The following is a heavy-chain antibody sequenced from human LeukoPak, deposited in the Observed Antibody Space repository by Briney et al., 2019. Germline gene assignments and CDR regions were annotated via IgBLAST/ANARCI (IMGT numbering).Heavy chain of an antibody. CDR2: ISYDGSNK. CDR1: GFTFSSYA. CDR3: ARVPYYDFWSGLVGRYGMDV. J-gene: IGHJ6*02. D-gene: IGHD3-3*01. Sequence: GGSLRLSCAASGFTFSSYAMHCVRQAPGKGLEWVEVISYDGSNKYYADSVKGRFTISRDNSKNTLYLQMNSLRAEDTAVYYCARVPYYDFWSGLVGRYGMDVWGQGTTVTVSS. V-gene: IGHV3-30*04.